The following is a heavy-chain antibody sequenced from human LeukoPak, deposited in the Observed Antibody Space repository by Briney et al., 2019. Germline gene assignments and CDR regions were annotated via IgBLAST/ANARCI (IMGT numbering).Heavy chain of an antibody. CDR3: ARDPSTVTTSVADY. J-gene: IGHJ4*02. CDR1: GYTFTGYY. CDR2: INPNSGGT. Sequence: ASVKVSCKASGYTFTGYYMHWVRQAPGQGLEWMGWINPNSGGTNYAQKFQGRVTMTRDTSISTAYMELSRLRSDDTAVYYCARDPSTVTTSVADYWGQGTLVTVSS. D-gene: IGHD4-17*01. V-gene: IGHV1-2*02.